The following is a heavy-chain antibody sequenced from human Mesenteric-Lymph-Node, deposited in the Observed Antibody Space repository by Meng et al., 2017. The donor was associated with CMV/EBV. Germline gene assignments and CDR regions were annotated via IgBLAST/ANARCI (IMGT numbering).Heavy chain of an antibody. Sequence: ASVKVSCKASGYTFTRFPITWVRQAPGQGLEWMGWIYAYNGNTNYAQKLQGRVTMTTDTSTDTAYMELGSLRSDDTAVYYCARDRVGRGAANAYLYGMDVWGKGTTVTVSS. V-gene: IGHV1-18*01. J-gene: IGHJ6*04. CDR1: GYTFTRFP. CDR2: IYAYNGNT. CDR3: ARDRVGRGAANAYLYGMDV. D-gene: IGHD1-26*01.